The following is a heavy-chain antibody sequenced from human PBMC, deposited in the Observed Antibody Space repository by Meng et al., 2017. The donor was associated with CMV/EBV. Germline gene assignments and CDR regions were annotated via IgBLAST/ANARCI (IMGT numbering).Heavy chain of an antibody. V-gene: IGHV3-74*01. CDR3: AKDLVIPLYSTPYYYGMDV. Sequence: LTGAASGFTFSSYWMHWVRQAPGKGLVWVSRINSDGSSTSYADSVKGRFTISRDNAKNTLYLQMNSLRAEDTAVYYCAKDLVIPLYSTPYYYGMDVWGQGTTVTVSS. J-gene: IGHJ6*02. CDR2: INSDGSST. D-gene: IGHD4-11*01. CDR1: GFTFSSYW.